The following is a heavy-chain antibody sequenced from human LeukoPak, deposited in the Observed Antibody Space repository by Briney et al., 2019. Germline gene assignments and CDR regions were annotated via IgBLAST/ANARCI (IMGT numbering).Heavy chain of an antibody. CDR3: AKHDYSNYYYYYYMDV. D-gene: IGHD4-11*01. CDR2: ISGSGDST. V-gene: IGHV3-23*01. CDR1: GFTFSSYA. Sequence: SGGSLRLSCAASGFTFSSYAMVWVRQAPGKGLEWVSSISGSGDSTYYADSVKGRFTISRDNSKNTLYLQMNSLRAEDTAVYYCAKHDYSNYYYYYYMDVWGKGTTVTVSS. J-gene: IGHJ6*03.